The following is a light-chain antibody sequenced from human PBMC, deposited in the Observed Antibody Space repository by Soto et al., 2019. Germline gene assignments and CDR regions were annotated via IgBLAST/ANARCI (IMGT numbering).Light chain of an antibody. J-gene: IGKJ2*01. CDR3: QQYGSSPHT. Sequence: EIVLTQSPGTLSLSPGERATLSCRASQSVSSSYLAWYQHKPGQAPRHLIYGASSRATGIPDRFSGSGCGTDFTLTISRLETEDCAVYYCQQYGSSPHTFGQGTELEIK. V-gene: IGKV3-20*01. CDR2: GAS. CDR1: QSVSSSY.